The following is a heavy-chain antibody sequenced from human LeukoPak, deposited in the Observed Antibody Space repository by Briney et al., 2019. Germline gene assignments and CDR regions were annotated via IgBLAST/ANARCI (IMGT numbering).Heavy chain of an antibody. CDR1: GYTFTGYY. J-gene: IGHJ4*02. CDR2: INPNSGGT. Sequence: GASVKVSCKASGYTFTGYYMHWVRQAPGQGLEWMGWINPNSGGTNYAQKFQGRVTMTRDTSISTAYMELSRLRSDDTAVYYYASRKGAVAALPDYWGQGTLVTVSS. D-gene: IGHD6-19*01. V-gene: IGHV1-2*02. CDR3: ASRKGAVAALPDY.